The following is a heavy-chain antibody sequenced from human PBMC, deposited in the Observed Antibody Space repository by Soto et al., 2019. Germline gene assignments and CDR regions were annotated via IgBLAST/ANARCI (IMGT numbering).Heavy chain of an antibody. J-gene: IGHJ4*02. CDR3: AKDPVSDYGGNSY. V-gene: IGHV3-23*01. CDR1: GFTFSSYA. D-gene: IGHD4-17*01. CDR2: ISGSGGST. Sequence: LGGSLRLSCAASGFTFSSYAMSWVRQAPGKGLEWVSAISGSGGSTYYADSVKGRFTISRDNSKNTLYLQMNSLRAEDTAVYYCAKDPVSDYGGNSYWGQGTLVTVSS.